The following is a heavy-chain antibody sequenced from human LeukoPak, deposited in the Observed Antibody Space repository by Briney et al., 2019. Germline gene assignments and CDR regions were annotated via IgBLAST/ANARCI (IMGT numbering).Heavy chain of an antibody. V-gene: IGHV3-23*01. D-gene: IGHD6-13*01. CDR1: GFTFSSYA. CDR2: INGSGGST. Sequence: GGSLRLSCAASGFTFSSYAMSWVRQAPGKGLEWVSAINGSGGSTYYADSVKGRFTISRDNSKNTLYLQMNSLRAEDTAVYYCARSRSAADNFDYWGQGTLVTVSS. CDR3: ARSRSAADNFDY. J-gene: IGHJ4*02.